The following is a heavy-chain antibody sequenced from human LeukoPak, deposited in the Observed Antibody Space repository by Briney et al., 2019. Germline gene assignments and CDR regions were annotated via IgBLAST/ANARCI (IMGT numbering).Heavy chain of an antibody. Sequence: GGSLRLSCAASGFKFDDYGMSWVRQAPGKGLEWVCDINWNGAWTGYADSVKGRFTIFRDNAKNSLYLQMNSLRAEDTALYYCAGYYYDSSRGFDLWGQGTLVTVSA. CDR3: AGYYYDSSRGFDL. J-gene: IGHJ5*02. CDR2: INWNGAWT. V-gene: IGHV3-20*04. CDR1: GFKFDDYG. D-gene: IGHD3-22*01.